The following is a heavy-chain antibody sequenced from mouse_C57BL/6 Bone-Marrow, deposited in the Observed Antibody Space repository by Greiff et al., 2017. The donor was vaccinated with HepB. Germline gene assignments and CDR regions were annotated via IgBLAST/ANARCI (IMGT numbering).Heavy chain of an antibody. CDR1: GFTFSDYG. CDR2: ISSGSSTI. D-gene: IGHD1-1*01. CDR3: ARYGYGSSSFDY. J-gene: IGHJ2*01. V-gene: IGHV5-17*01. Sequence: EVKLMESGGGLVKPGGSLKLSCAASGFTFSDYGMHWVRQAPEKGLEWVAYISSGSSTIYYADTVKGRFTISRDNAKNTLFLQMTSLRSEDTAMYYCARYGYGSSSFDYWGQGTTLTVSS.